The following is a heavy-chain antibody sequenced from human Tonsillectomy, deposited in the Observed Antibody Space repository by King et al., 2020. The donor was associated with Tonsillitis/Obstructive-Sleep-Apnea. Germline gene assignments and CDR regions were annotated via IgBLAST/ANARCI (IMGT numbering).Heavy chain of an antibody. CDR2: ISNTGNSP. D-gene: IGHD3-10*01. CDR1: GFAFSTKA. J-gene: IGHJ6*03. CDR3: VKGILWFGEEDV. Sequence: VQLVESGGGLVQPGGSLRLSCEVSGFAFSTKAMRWVRQAPGKGLEWVSAISNTGNSPYYADSVKGRFTISRDNSKNALFLQMNSLRAEDAAVYYCVKGILWFGEEDVWGKGTTVIVSS. V-gene: IGHV3-23*04.